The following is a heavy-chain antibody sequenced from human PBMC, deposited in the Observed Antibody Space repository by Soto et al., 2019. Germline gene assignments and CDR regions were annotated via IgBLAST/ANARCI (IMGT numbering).Heavy chain of an antibody. CDR1: GYTFTSYG. CDR3: AREVWTCYDILPQANAFDI. D-gene: IGHD3-9*01. CDR2: ISAYNGNT. Sequence: ASVKVSCKASGYTFTSYGISWVRQAPGQGLEWMGWISAYNGNTNYAQKLQGRVTMTTDTSTSTAYMELRSLRSDDTAVYYCAREVWTCYDILPQANAFDIWGQGTMVTVSS. V-gene: IGHV1-18*01. J-gene: IGHJ3*02.